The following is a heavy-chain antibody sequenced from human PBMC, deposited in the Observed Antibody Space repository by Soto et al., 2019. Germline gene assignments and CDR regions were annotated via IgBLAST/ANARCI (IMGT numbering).Heavy chain of an antibody. CDR1: GGTLSDHG. Sequence: QVQLEQSGAEVKKPGSSVKVSCKASGGTLSDHGVAWLRQAPGQGLEWMGGTIPVFNTAKYAQKYQGRGTVTADKFTNIAYMELSSLRSEDTAFYFCARGVYGSGNYYTGGSAVDIWGQGTMVIVSS. J-gene: IGHJ3*02. D-gene: IGHD3-10*01. V-gene: IGHV1-69*06. CDR2: TIPVFNTA. CDR3: ARGVYGSGNYYTGGSAVDI.